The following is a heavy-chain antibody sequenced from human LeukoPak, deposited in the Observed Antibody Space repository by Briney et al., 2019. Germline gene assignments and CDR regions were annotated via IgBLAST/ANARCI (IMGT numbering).Heavy chain of an antibody. CDR2: IFPSGGEI. Sequence: GGSLRLSCAASGFTFSTFAMIWVRQPPGKGLEWVSSIFPSGGEIHYAASMKDRFTISRDNAKNSLYLQMNSLRVEDTAIYYCARDGVGSYDHFDYWGQGTLVTVSS. CDR3: ARDGVGSYDHFDY. CDR1: GFTFSTFA. V-gene: IGHV3-21*01. D-gene: IGHD1-26*01. J-gene: IGHJ4*02.